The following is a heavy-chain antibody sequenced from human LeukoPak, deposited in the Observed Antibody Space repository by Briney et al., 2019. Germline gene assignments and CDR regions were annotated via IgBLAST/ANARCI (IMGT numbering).Heavy chain of an antibody. D-gene: IGHD3-10*01. J-gene: IGHJ4*02. V-gene: IGHV3-30*18. CDR2: ISYDGSNK. CDR3: AKDHPLLWFGELLPRFED. CDR1: GFTFSSYG. Sequence: GGSLRLSCAASGFTFSSYGMHWVRQAPGKGLKWVAVISYDGSNKYYADSVKGRFTISRDNSKNTLYLQMNSLRAEDTAVYYCAKDHPLLWFGELLPRFEDWGQGTLVTVSS.